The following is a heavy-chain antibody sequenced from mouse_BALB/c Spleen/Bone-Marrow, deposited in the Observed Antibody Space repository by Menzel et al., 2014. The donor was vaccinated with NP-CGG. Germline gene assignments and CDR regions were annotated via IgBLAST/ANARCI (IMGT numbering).Heavy chain of an antibody. J-gene: IGHJ3*01. D-gene: IGHD2-3*01. CDR2: IYPSDSYT. CDR3: TRDDGSPFAY. Sequence: VKIQESGAELVRPGASVELSCKASGYTFTSHWINWVKQRPGQGLEWIGNIYPSDSYTYYYQKFMDKATLTVDKSSSTAYMQLSSPTSEDSAVYYCTRDDGSPFAYWGQGTLVTVSA. CDR1: GYTFTSHW. V-gene: IGHV1-69*02.